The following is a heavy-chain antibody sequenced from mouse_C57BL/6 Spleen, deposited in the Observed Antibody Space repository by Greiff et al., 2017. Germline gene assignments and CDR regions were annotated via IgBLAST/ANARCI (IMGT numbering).Heavy chain of an antibody. J-gene: IGHJ2*01. V-gene: IGHV1-9*01. CDR2: ILPGSGST. D-gene: IGHD2-5*01. Sequence: QVQLQQSGAELMKPGASVKLSCTATGYTFTGYWIEWVKQRPGHGLEWIGEILPGSGSTNYNEKFKGKVTFTADKSSNTAYMPLSSLTTEDSAIYYCARSRSSNNYFDYWGQGTTLTVSA. CDR3: ARSRSSNNYFDY. CDR1: GYTFTGYW.